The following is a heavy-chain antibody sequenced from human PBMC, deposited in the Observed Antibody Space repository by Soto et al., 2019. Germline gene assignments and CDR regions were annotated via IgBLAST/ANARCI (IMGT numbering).Heavy chain of an antibody. J-gene: IGHJ4*02. CDR2: ISGRGRAT. V-gene: IGHV3-23*01. Sequence: GGSLRLSCAASGFTFSDYAMSWVRQSPGKGLVWVSTISGRGRATYYADSVEGRFSISRDNSKNTLYLQMNTLGVEDTAVYYCARSGDNYNRLDYWGQGTPVTVSS. CDR3: ARSGDNYNRLDY. CDR1: GFTFSDYA. D-gene: IGHD1-1*01.